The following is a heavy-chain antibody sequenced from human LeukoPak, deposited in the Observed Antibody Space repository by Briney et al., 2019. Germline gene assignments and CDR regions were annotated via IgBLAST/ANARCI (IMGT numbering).Heavy chain of an antibody. D-gene: IGHD1-26*01. CDR3: ARVGGTNYYYYGMDV. J-gene: IGHJ6*02. V-gene: IGHV4-59*01. CDR1: GGSISNYY. CDR2: IYYSGST. Sequence: SETLSLTCTVSGGSISNYYWSWIRQPPGKGLEWIGYIYYSGSTNYNPSLKSRVTKSVDTSKNQFSLKLSSVTAADTAVYYCARVGGTNYYYYGMDVWGQGTTVTVSS.